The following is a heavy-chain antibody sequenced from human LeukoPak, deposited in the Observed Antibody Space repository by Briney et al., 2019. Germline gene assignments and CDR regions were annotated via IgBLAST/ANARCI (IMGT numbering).Heavy chain of an antibody. V-gene: IGHV3-30*18. J-gene: IGHJ4*02. D-gene: IGHD5-24*01. CDR3: AKYLWAGYNVDY. CDR2: ISYDGSER. CDR1: GFTSSSYG. Sequence: PGRSLRLSCAASGFTSSSYGMHWVRQAPGKGLEWVAVISYDGSERNYADSVKGRFTISRDNSKNTLYLQMNSLRVEDTAVYYCAKYLWAGYNVDYWGQGTLVTVSS.